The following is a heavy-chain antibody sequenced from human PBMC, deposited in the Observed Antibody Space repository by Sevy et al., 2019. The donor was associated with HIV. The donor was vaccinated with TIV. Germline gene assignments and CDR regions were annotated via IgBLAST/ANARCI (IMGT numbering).Heavy chain of an antibody. V-gene: IGHV4-4*07. D-gene: IGHD3-9*01. Sequence: SETLSLTCTVSGGSISSYYWSWIRQPAGKGLEWIGRIYTSGSTNYNPSLKSRVTMSVDTSKNQFSLKLSSVTAADTAVYYCARDRVYDTLTGYSQFDYWGQGTLVTVSS. J-gene: IGHJ4*02. CDR3: ARDRVYDTLTGYSQFDY. CDR2: IYTSGST. CDR1: GGSISSYY.